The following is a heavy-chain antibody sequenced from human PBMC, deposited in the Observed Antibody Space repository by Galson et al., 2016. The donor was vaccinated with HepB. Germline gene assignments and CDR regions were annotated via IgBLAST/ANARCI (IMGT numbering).Heavy chain of an antibody. V-gene: IGHV3-23*01. CDR2: ISGSSAT. CDR1: GFTFRTYS. Sequence: SLRLSCAASGFTFRTYSMNWVRQAPGKGLEWVSAISGSSATYYADSVKGRFTISRDNSKNTLFLQMNTLRAEDTAVYYCAKVREACSRTSCYHYYGTDVWGQGTTVTVSS. CDR3: AKVREACSRTSCYHYYGTDV. J-gene: IGHJ6*02. D-gene: IGHD2-2*01.